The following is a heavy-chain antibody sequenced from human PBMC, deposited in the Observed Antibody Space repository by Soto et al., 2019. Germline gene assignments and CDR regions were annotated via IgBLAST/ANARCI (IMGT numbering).Heavy chain of an antibody. J-gene: IGHJ6*02. CDR1: GFTFSSYS. Sequence: GGSLRLSCAASGFTFSSYSMNWVRQAPGKGLEWVSSISSSSSYIYYADTVKGRFTISRDNAKNSLYLQMNSLRAEDTAVYYCARDQYGDYVYGMDVWGQGTTVTVSS. CDR2: ISSSSSYI. D-gene: IGHD4-17*01. CDR3: ARDQYGDYVYGMDV. V-gene: IGHV3-21*01.